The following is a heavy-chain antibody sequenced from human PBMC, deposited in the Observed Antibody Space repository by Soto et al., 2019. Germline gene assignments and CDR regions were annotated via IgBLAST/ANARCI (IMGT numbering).Heavy chain of an antibody. CDR1: GFPFSSYA. CDR3: AKEGPTTHYYFDY. V-gene: IGHV3-23*01. Sequence: GGSLRLSCAASGFPFSSYAMSWVRQAPGKGLEWVSAITNGGRTYYSDSVKGRFTLYRDDSKNTLYLQMDSLRVEDTAAYYCAKEGPTTHYYFDYWGQATLVNVSS. D-gene: IGHD1-1*01. J-gene: IGHJ4*02. CDR2: ITNGGRT.